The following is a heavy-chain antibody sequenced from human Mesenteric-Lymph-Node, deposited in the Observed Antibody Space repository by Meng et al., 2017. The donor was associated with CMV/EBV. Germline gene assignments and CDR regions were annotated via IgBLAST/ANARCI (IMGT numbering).Heavy chain of an antibody. Sequence: SGPTLVKPTETLILSCSFSGFSLGTNGIRVSWIRQPPGKALEWLGHIDWDEDKFYSTSLKTRLTISKDTSKNQVVLTMTNVDPVDTATYYCARSLHSRFFDYWGQGTLVTVSS. CDR2: IDWDEDK. V-gene: IGHV2-70*04. J-gene: IGHJ4*02. CDR3: ARSLHSRFFDY. D-gene: IGHD4-11*01. CDR1: GFSLGTNGIR.